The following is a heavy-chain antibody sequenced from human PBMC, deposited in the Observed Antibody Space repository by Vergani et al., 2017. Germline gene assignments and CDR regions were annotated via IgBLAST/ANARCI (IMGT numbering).Heavy chain of an antibody. CDR3: ARDFGDYYDSSGYRSGAFDI. V-gene: IGHV4-61*01. CDR1: GGSVSSGSYY. J-gene: IGHJ3*02. CDR2: IYYSGST. Sequence: QVQLQESGPGLVKPSETLSLTCTVSGGSVSSGSYYWSWIRQPPGKGLAWIGYIYYSGSTNYNPSLKSRVTISVDTSKNQFSLKLSSVTAADTAVYYCARDFGDYYDSSGYRSGAFDIWGQGTMVTVSS. D-gene: IGHD3-22*01.